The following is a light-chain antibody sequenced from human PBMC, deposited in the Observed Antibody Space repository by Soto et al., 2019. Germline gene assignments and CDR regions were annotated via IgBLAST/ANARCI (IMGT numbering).Light chain of an antibody. CDR1: SSDVGGYNY. V-gene: IGLV2-8*01. J-gene: IGLJ2*01. Sequence: QSALTQPPSASGSPGQSVTISCTGTSSDVGGYNYVSWYQHHPGKAPKLMIYEVSKRPSGVHDRFSGSKSGNTASLTVSGLPAEYEADYYCSSYAGSNNWVVFGGGTKLTVL. CDR2: EVS. CDR3: SSYAGSNNWVV.